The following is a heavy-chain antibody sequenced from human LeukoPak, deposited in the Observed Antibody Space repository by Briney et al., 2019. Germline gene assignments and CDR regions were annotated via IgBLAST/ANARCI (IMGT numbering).Heavy chain of an antibody. CDR3: ARHRDYYGSGSSISRYNWFDP. J-gene: IGHJ5*02. CDR2: INHSGST. CDR1: GGSFSGYY. D-gene: IGHD3-10*01. V-gene: IGHV4-34*01. Sequence: SETLSLTCAVYGGSFSGYYWSWIRQPPGKGLEWIGEINHSGSTNYNPSLKSRDTISVDTSKNQFSLKLSSVTAADTAVYYCARHRDYYGSGSSISRYNWFDPWGQGTLVTVSS.